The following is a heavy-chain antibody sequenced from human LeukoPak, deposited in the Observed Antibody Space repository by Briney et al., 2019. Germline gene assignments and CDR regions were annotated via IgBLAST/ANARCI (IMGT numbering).Heavy chain of an antibody. CDR1: GGTFSIYA. V-gene: IGHV1-69*05. CDR3: ARGPAYYYDSSGYQGYFQH. J-gene: IGHJ1*01. D-gene: IGHD3-22*01. Sequence: ASVKVSCKASGGTFSIYAISWVRQAPGQGLEWMGRIIPIFGTPNYAKKFQGRVTITTDESTSTAYMGLSSLRSEDTAVYYCARGPAYYYDSSGYQGYFQHWGQGTLVTVSS. CDR2: IIPIFGTP.